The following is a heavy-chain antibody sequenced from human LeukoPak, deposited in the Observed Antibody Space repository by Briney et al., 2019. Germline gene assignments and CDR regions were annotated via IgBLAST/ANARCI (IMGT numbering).Heavy chain of an antibody. J-gene: IGHJ4*02. CDR1: GYIFTTYY. CDR2: INPNDGNT. V-gene: IGHV1-46*01. Sequence: ASVKVSCKASGYIFTTYYIHWVRQAPGQGLEWMGIINPNDGNTKYSQKFQGRVTITRDTSASTAYMELSSLRSEDTAIYYCVRTPPNWGFDYWGQGTLVTVSS. CDR3: VRTPPNWGFDY. D-gene: IGHD7-27*01.